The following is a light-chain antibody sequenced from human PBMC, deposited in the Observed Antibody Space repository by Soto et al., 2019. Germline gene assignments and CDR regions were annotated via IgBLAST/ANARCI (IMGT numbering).Light chain of an antibody. CDR2: AVS. CDR3: NSSSTSSTLYV. Sequence: QSALTQPASVSGSPGQSITISCTGTSGDVGGYNYVSWYQHHPGKAPKLMIYAVSNRPSGVSNRFSGSKSGNTASLTISGLQAEDEADHYCNSSSTSSTLYVFGTGTKVTVL. J-gene: IGLJ1*01. V-gene: IGLV2-14*01. CDR1: SGDVGGYNY.